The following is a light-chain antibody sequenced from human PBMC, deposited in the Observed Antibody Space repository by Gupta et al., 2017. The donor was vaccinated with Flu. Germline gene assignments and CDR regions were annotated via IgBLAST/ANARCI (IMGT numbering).Light chain of an antibody. CDR2: ENY. CDR3: GTWDASLNIAA. V-gene: IGLV1-51*01. CDR1: IYNIGSNS. J-gene: IGLJ1*01. Sequence: QSVIMQPSSLSAAPGQKVTISCSGNIYNIGSNSVSWYQKLPRTAPKLLIYENYKRPSGIPDRFSGSKSGTSATLGITGLQTGDGADYYCGTWDASLNIAAFGSGTTVIV.